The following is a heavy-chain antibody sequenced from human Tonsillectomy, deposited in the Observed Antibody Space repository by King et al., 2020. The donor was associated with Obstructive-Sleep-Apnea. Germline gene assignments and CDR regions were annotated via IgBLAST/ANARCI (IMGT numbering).Heavy chain of an antibody. CDR2: IKQDGSEK. J-gene: IGHJ3*02. V-gene: IGHV3-7*01. CDR3: ARDHLRTGIAAAGTLGYDAFDI. CDR1: GFTFSSYW. D-gene: IGHD6-13*01. Sequence: VQLVESGGGLVQPGGSLRLSCAASGFTFSSYWMSWVRQAPGKGLEWVANIKQDGSEKYYVDSVKGRFTISRDNAKNSLYLQMNSLRAEDTAVYYCARDHLRTGIAAAGTLGYDAFDIWGQGTMVTVSS.